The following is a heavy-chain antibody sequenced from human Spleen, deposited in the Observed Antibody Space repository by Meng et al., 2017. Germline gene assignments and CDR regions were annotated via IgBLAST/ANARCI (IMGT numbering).Heavy chain of an antibody. CDR1: GFTFGDSA. CDR2: IRSKIFGGGP. D-gene: IGHD3-3*01. V-gene: IGHV3-49*04. CDR3: TRPARKEATIFGDAFDI. Sequence: GGSLRLSCSASGFTFGDSAMSWVRQAPGKGLEWVGFIRSKIFGGGPDYSASVKGRFTISRDDSKSIVYLQMNNLETEDTAVYFCTRPARKEATIFGDAFDIWGQGTMVTVSS. J-gene: IGHJ3*02.